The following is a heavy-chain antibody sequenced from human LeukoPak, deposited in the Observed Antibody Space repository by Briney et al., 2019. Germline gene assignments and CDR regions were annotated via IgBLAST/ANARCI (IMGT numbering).Heavy chain of an antibody. V-gene: IGHV3-21*01. D-gene: IGHD6-6*01. CDR1: GFTFSSYS. J-gene: IGHJ4*02. CDR3: ARGGRVSSSSFDY. CDR2: ISSSSSYI. Sequence: GGSLRLSCAASGFTFSSYSMNWVRQAPGKGLEWVSSISSSSSYIYYADSVKGRFAISRDNAKNSLYLQMNSLRAEGTAVYYCARGGRVSSSSFDYWGQGTLVTVSS.